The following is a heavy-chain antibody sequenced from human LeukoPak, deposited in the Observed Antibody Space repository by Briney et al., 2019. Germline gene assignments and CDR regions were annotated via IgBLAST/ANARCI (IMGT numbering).Heavy chain of an antibody. V-gene: IGHV4-34*01. J-gene: IGHJ4*02. Sequence: PSETLSLTCAVYGGSFSGYYWSWIRQPPGKGLEWIGEINHSGSTNYNPSLKSRVTISVDTSKNQFSLKLSSVTAADTAVYYCARQGLYYYGSGLLYWGQGTLVTVSS. CDR3: ARQGLYYYGSGLLY. CDR1: GGSFSGYY. D-gene: IGHD3-10*01. CDR2: INHSGST.